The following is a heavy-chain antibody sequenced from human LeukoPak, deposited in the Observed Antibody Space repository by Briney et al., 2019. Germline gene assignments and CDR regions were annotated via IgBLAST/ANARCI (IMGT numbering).Heavy chain of an antibody. CDR3: ARGNSPVRWLHLTRFDY. V-gene: IGHV3-21*04. CDR1: GFTFSNYI. D-gene: IGHD5-24*01. J-gene: IGHJ4*02. CDR2: ISSSGSYI. Sequence: GGSLRLSCAASGFTFSNYIMNWVRQAPGKGLEWVSSISSSGSYIYYADSVKGRFTISRDNAKNSLYLQMNSLRSEDTAVYYCARGNSPVRWLHLTRFDYWGQGTLVTVSS.